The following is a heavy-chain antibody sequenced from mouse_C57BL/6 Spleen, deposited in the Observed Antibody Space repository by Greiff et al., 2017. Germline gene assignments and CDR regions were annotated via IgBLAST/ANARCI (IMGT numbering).Heavy chain of an antibody. CDR1: GYTFTSYD. Sequence: VQLQQSGPELVKPGASVKLSCKASGYTFTSYDINWVKQRPGQGLEWIGWLYPRDGSTKYHEKFKGQATLTVDTSSSTAYMELHSLTSEDSAVYFGARTGYGDDGTIDDWGQGTTLTGAS. CDR3: ARTGYGDDGTIDD. D-gene: IGHD2-2*01. J-gene: IGHJ2*01. CDR2: LYPRDGST. V-gene: IGHV1-85*01.